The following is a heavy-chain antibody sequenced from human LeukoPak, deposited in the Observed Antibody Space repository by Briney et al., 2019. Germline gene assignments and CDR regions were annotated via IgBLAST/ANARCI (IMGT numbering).Heavy chain of an antibody. J-gene: IGHJ4*02. D-gene: IGHD1-1*01. CDR3: ARAVSTSLRSTAY. Sequence: PGGSLRLSCAASGFTFSNYWMHWVRQVPGKGLVWVSRINTDGTTTNYADSVKGRFTISRDHAKNTLYLKMNSLRAEDTAVYYCARAVSTSLRSTAYWGQGTLVTVSS. CDR2: INTDGTTT. CDR1: GFTFSNYW. V-gene: IGHV3-74*01.